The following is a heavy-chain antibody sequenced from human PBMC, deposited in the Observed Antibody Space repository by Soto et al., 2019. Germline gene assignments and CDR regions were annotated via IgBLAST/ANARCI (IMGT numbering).Heavy chain of an antibody. CDR2: VWFDGSKK. D-gene: IGHD2-21*02. V-gene: IGHV3-33*01. CDR1: GFTFSSYG. Sequence: QVQLVESGGGVVQSGRSLRLSCAASGFTFSSYGMHWVRQAPGKGLEWVALVWFDGSKKYYADSVKGRFTISRDNSKKTLNLQMNSLRVEYTAVYYCAREGRAYCGGDCSLFDNWGQGTLVTVSS. CDR3: AREGRAYCGGDCSLFDN. J-gene: IGHJ4*02.